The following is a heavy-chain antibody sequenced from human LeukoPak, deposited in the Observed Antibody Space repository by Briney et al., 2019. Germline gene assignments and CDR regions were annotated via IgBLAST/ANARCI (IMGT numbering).Heavy chain of an antibody. D-gene: IGHD1-26*01. Sequence: PSETLSLTCTVSGGSISSGSYYWSWIRQPAGKGLEWIGRIYTSGSTNYNPSLKSRVTISVDTSKNQFSLKLSSVTAADTAVYYCASSQELLIAFDIWGQGTMVTVSS. V-gene: IGHV4-61*02. J-gene: IGHJ3*02. CDR2: IYTSGST. CDR3: ASSQELLIAFDI. CDR1: GGSISSGSYY.